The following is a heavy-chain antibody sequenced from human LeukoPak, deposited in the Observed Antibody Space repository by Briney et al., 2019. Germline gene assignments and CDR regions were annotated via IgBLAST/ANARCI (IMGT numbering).Heavy chain of an antibody. J-gene: IGHJ4*02. D-gene: IGHD3-10*01. CDR3: APASTYASGTYYDY. CDR1: GYTFTGYY. CDR2: INPNSGDT. V-gene: IGHV1-2*02. Sequence: ASVTVSCKASGYTFTGYYMHWVRQAPGQGLEWMGWINPNSGDTDYAQKFQGRVTMARDTSISTAFMELSRLRSDDTAVYYCAPASTYASGTYYDYWGQGTLVTVSS.